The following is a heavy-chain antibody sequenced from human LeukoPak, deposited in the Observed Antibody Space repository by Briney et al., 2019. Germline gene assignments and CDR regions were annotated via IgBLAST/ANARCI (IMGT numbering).Heavy chain of an antibody. V-gene: IGHV4-59*01. Sequence: NPSETLSLTCTVSGGSISSYYWSWIRQPPGKGLEWIGYIYYSGSTNYNPSLKSRVTISVDTSKNQFSLKLSSVTAADTAVYYCARWDWHDGFQFDYWGQGTLVTVSS. CDR2: IYYSGST. J-gene: IGHJ4*02. CDR3: ARWDWHDGFQFDY. CDR1: GGSISSYY. D-gene: IGHD1-1*01.